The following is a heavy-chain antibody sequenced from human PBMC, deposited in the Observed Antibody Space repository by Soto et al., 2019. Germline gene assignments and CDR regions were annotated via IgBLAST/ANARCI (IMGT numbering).Heavy chain of an antibody. CDR2: IKQDGSEK. Sequence: EVQLVESGGGLVQPGGSLRLSCAASGFTFSSYWMSWVRQAPGKGLEWVANIKQDGSEKYYVDSVKGRFTISRDNAKNSLYLQMNSLRAVDTAVYYFAREVGIMITFGGVIANDYWCQGTLVTVSS. CDR1: GFTFSSYW. V-gene: IGHV3-7*01. CDR3: AREVGIMITFGGVIANDY. J-gene: IGHJ4*02. D-gene: IGHD3-16*02.